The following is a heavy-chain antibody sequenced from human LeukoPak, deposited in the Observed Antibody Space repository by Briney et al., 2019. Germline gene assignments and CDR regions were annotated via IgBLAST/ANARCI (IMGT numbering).Heavy chain of an antibody. D-gene: IGHD6-19*01. CDR2: IKQDGSEK. J-gene: IGHJ4*02. CDR3: ARDRRIAVAGTYDY. CDR1: GFTFSDYW. V-gene: IGHV3-7*01. Sequence: GGSLRLSCAVSGFTFSDYWMSWVRQAPGRGLEWVANIKQDGSEKNYVDSVKGRFTISRDNAKNSLYLQMNSLRAEDTAVYYCARDRRIAVAGTYDYWGQGTLVTVSS.